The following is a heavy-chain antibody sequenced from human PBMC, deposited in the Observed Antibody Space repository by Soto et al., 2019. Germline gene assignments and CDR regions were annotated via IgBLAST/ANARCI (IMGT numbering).Heavy chain of an antibody. CDR3: ATGPRGYSYGPEY. CDR2: ISGSGGST. Sequence: GGSLRLSCAASGCTFSSYAMSWVRQAPGKGLEWVSAISGSGGSTYYADSVKGRFTISRDNSKNTLFLQMSSLRAEDTAVYYCATGPRGYSYGPEYWGQGTLVTVSS. CDR1: GCTFSSYA. D-gene: IGHD2-15*01. V-gene: IGHV3-23*01. J-gene: IGHJ4*02.